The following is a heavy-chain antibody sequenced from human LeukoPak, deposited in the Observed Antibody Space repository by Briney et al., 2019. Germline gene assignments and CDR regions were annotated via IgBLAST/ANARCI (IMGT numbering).Heavy chain of an antibody. CDR2: IYTSGST. V-gene: IGHV4-4*07. CDR1: GGSFSGYY. Sequence: SETLSLTCAVYGGSFSGYYWSWIRQPAGKGLEWIGRIYTSGSTNYNPSLKSRVTISVDTSKNQFSLKLSSVTAADTAVYYCARDSDYWGQGTLVTVSS. J-gene: IGHJ4*02. CDR3: ARDSDY.